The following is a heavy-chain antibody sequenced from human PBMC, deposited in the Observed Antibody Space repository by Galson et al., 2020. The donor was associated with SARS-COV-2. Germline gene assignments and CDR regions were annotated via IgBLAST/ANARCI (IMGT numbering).Heavy chain of an antibody. CDR3: AREAVTLDAFDI. CDR2: ISYDGSNK. D-gene: IGHD4-17*01. J-gene: IGHJ3*02. Sequence: LSLTCAAPGFTFSSYAMHWVRQAPGKGLEWVAVISYDGSNKYYADSVKGRFTISRDNSKNTLYLQMNSLRAEDTAVYYCAREAVTLDAFDIWGQGTMVTVSS. CDR1: GFTFSSYA. V-gene: IGHV3-30*04.